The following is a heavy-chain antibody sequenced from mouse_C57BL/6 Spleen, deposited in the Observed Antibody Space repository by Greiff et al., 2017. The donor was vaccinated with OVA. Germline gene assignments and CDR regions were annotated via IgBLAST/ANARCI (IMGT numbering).Heavy chain of an antibody. V-gene: IGHV2-5*01. Sequence: QVQLQQSGPGLVQPSQSLSITCTVSGFSFTSYGVHWVRQSPGKGLEWLGVIWRGGSTDYNAAFMSRLSITKDNSKSQVFFKMNSLQADDTAIYYGAKRSTGTGWYFDVWGTGTTVTVSS. CDR3: AKRSTGTGWYFDV. CDR1: GFSFTSYG. J-gene: IGHJ1*03. CDR2: IWRGGST. D-gene: IGHD4-1*01.